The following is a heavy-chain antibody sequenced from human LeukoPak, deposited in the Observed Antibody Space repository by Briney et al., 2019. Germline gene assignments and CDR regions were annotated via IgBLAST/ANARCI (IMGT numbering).Heavy chain of an antibody. CDR1: GGSISSYY. V-gene: IGHV4-59*01. Sequence: SETLSLTCTVSGGSISSYYWSWIRQPPGKGLEWIGYIYYSGSTNCNPSLKSRVTISVDTSKNQFSLKLSSVTAADTAVYYCARGGWYYDSSGYPLGAFDIWGQGTMVTVSS. CDR2: IYYSGST. D-gene: IGHD3-22*01. CDR3: ARGGWYYDSSGYPLGAFDI. J-gene: IGHJ3*02.